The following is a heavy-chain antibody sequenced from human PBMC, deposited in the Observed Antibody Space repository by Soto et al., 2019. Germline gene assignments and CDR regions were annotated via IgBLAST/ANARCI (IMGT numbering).Heavy chain of an antibody. J-gene: IGHJ5*02. CDR2: ISYSGST. CDR3: AREEAAYQGAESYHWFDP. Sequence: QVQLQESGPGLVKPSQTLSLTCTVSGGSVNSGGSYWTWIRQHPGKGLEWIGYISYSGSTYYSPSPRSRVTISPDPSKNQFSLKLSSVTAADTAVYYCAREEAAYQGAESYHWFDPWSQGTLVTVSS. CDR1: GGSVNSGGSY. D-gene: IGHD3-10*01. V-gene: IGHV4-31*03.